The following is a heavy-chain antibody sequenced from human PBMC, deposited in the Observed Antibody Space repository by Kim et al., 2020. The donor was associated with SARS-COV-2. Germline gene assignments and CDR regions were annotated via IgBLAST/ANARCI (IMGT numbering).Heavy chain of an antibody. Sequence: TNYADSVKGRFTISRANSKDTLYLQMNSLKAEDTAVYYCARRMTRNWYFDLWGRGTLVTVSS. CDR3: ARRMTRNWYFDL. CDR2: T. V-gene: IGHV3-23*01. J-gene: IGHJ2*01. D-gene: IGHD2-8*01.